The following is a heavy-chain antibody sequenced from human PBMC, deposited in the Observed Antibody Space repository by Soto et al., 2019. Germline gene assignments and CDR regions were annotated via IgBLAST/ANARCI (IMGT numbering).Heavy chain of an antibody. Sequence: EVQLVESGGGLVQPGGSLRLSCAASGFTFSSYDMHWVRQATGKGLEWVSAISGSGGSTYYADSVKGRFTISRDNSKNTLYLQMNSLRAEDTAVYYCAKVAGPPLAGGMDVWGQGTTVTVSS. CDR3: AKVAGPPLAGGMDV. CDR1: GFTFSSYD. D-gene: IGHD1-1*01. CDR2: ISGSGGST. J-gene: IGHJ6*02. V-gene: IGHV3-23*04.